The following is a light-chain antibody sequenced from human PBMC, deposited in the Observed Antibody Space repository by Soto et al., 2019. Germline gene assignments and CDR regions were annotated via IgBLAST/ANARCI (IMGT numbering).Light chain of an antibody. CDR2: VNSDGRH. Sequence: QPVLTQSPSASASLGASVKLTCTLSSGHSSYAIAWHQQQPEKGPRYLMRVNSDGRHIKGDGIPDRFSGSSSGAERYLTISSLQSEDEADYYCQTWGTGTVVFGGGTKLTVI. CDR3: QTWGTGTVV. CDR1: SGHSSYA. V-gene: IGLV4-69*01. J-gene: IGLJ2*01.